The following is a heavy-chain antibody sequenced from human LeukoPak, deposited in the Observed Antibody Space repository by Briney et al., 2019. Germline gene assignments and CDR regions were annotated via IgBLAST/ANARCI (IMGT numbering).Heavy chain of an antibody. Sequence: SERLSPSASGSTFTPYYMHWERQAPGHGLKWMGWINPNSGGTNYAQTIPGRVTMTRDTYISTPYMELRRRRSRDTAVYYSARVVVRATIDYRGQGTLVTVSS. V-gene: IGHV1-2*02. CDR3: ARVVVRATIDY. CDR1: GSTFTPYY. D-gene: IGHD1-26*01. J-gene: IGHJ4*02. CDR2: INPNSGGT.